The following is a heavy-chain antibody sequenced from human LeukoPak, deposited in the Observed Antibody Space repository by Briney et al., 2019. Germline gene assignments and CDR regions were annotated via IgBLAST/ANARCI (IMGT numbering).Heavy chain of an antibody. CDR2: ISGSGGNT. Sequence: GGSLRLSCAASGLTVSSNHMSWVRQAPGKGLEWVSSISGSGGNTYYADSVKGRFTISRDNSKNTLYMQMNSLRAEDTAVYYCAKLVTHFDYWGQGTLVTVSS. CDR1: GLTVSSNH. D-gene: IGHD4-23*01. J-gene: IGHJ4*02. V-gene: IGHV3-23*01. CDR3: AKLVTHFDY.